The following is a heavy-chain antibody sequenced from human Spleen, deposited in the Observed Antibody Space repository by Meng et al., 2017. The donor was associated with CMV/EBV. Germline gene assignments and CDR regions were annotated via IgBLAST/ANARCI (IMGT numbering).Heavy chain of an antibody. V-gene: IGHV1-46*01. CDR2: INPGGGST. J-gene: IGHJ4*02. CDR1: GYTFTAHY. D-gene: IGHD3-16*01. CDR3: ARDGGDQQYYFDS. Sequence: ASVKVSCKASGYTFTAHYFHWVRQAPGQGLEWMGIINPGGGSTNYAQKFLGRVTMTRDTSTSTVYMELSSLRSEDTAVYYCARDGGDQQYYFDSWGQGTLVTVSS.